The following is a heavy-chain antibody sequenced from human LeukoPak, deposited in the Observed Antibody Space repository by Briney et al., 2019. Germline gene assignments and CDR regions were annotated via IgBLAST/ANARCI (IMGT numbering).Heavy chain of an antibody. CDR2: ISGSGGTT. CDR3: AKAAAPWIQLRQFDC. CDR1: GFTFSNYA. J-gene: IGHJ4*02. Sequence: PGGSLRLSCAASGFTFSNYAMSWVRQAPGKRLEGVSVISGSGGTTYYADSVKGRFTISRDNSKNTLYLQMNSLRAEDTAVYYCAKAAAPWIQLRQFDCWGQGTQVTVSS. V-gene: IGHV3-23*01. D-gene: IGHD5-18*01.